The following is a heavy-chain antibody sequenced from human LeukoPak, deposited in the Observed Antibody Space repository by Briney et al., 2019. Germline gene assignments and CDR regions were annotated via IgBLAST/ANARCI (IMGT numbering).Heavy chain of an antibody. Sequence: PSETLSLTCTVSGVSISSYYWSWIRQPPGKGLEWIGYIYDSGSTNHNPSLKSRVTISVDTSKNQFSLKLSSVTAADTAVYYCASLTTAEAFDIWGQGTMVTVSS. D-gene: IGHD3-22*01. CDR2: IYDSGST. CDR3: ASLTTAEAFDI. CDR1: GVSISSYY. V-gene: IGHV4-59*01. J-gene: IGHJ3*02.